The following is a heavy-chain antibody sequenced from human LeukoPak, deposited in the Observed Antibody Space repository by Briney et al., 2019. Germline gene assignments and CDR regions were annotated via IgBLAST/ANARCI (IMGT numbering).Heavy chain of an antibody. CDR3: ARDYTGYFP. J-gene: IGHJ5*02. CDR1: GFTFSSYW. V-gene: IGHV3-7*03. D-gene: IGHD3-9*01. CDR2: IKTDGSEK. Sequence: GGSLRLSCKASGFTFSSYWMSWVRQAPGKGLVWVANIKTDGSEKYYVDSVKGRFTISRDNAKNSLYLQMNSLRAEDTAVYYCARDYTGYFPWGQGTLVIVSS.